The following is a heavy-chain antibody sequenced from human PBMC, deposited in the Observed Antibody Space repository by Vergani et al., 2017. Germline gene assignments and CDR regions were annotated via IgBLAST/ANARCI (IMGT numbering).Heavy chain of an antibody. V-gene: IGHV4-34*01. CDR1: GGSFSGYY. CDR3: AREVAVAATGY. D-gene: IGHD6-19*01. CDR2: INHSGST. J-gene: IGHJ4*02. Sequence: QVQLQQWGAGLLKPSETLSLTCAVYGGSFSGYYWSWIRQPPGKGLEWIGEINHSGSTNYNPSLKSRVTISVDTSKNQFSLKLSSVTAADTAVYYCAREVAVAATGYWGQGTLVTVSS.